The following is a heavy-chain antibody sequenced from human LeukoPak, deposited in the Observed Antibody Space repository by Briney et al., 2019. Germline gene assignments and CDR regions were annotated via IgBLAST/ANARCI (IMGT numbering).Heavy chain of an antibody. V-gene: IGHV3-9*01. CDR3: AKDYCSSTTCYYNY. D-gene: IGHD2-2*01. CDR1: GFTVDDYA. J-gene: IGHJ4*02. CDR2: ISWNSGNI. Sequence: GGSLRLSCAASGFTVDDYAMHWVRQAPGKVLEWVSGISWNSGNIGYADSVKGRFTISRDNAKNSLFLQMNSLRAEDTALYYCAKDYCSSTTCYYNYWGQGTMVTVSS.